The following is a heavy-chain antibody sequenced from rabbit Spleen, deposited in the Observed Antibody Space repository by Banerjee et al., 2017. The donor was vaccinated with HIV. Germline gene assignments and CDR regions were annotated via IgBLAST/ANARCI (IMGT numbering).Heavy chain of an antibody. CDR1: GFSFSSRYY. D-gene: IGHD8-1*01. Sequence: QQQLEESGGDLVKPEGSLTLTCTASGFSFSSRYYISWVRQAPGTGLEWIACIDAGSSGITYYASWAKGRFTISKTSSTTVTLQMTSLTAADTATYFCARDGAGGSYFALWGPGTLVTVS. J-gene: IGHJ4*01. CDR2: IDAGSSGIT. CDR3: ARDGAGGSYFAL. V-gene: IGHV1S45*01.